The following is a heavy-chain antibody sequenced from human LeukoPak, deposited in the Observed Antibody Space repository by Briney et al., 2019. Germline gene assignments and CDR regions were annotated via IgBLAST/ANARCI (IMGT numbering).Heavy chain of an antibody. CDR1: GGSVSNTLHY. J-gene: IGHJ4*02. D-gene: IGHD6-19*01. Sequence: SETLSLTCSVSGGSVSNTLHYWGWIRQPPGKGLEWIGNINYIGSSAYNPSLRSRVTVSVDTSKNQFSLKMRSVTAADTAVYYCATKQWLAPPPDSWGQGTPVTVSS. CDR3: ATKQWLAPPPDS. V-gene: IGHV4-39*01. CDR2: INYIGSS.